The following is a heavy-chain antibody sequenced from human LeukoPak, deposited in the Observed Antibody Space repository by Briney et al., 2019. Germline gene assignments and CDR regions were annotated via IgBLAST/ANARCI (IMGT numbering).Heavy chain of an antibody. J-gene: IGHJ3*02. CDR3: ASPPQGGYDGHNDAFDI. CDR1: GFTVSSNY. CDR2: IYSGGST. V-gene: IGHV3-66*01. D-gene: IGHD1-1*01. Sequence: GGSLRLSYAASGFTVSSNYMSWVRQAPGKGLEWVSVIYSGGSTYYADSVKGRFTISRDNSKNTLYLQMNSLRAEDTAVYYCASPPQGGYDGHNDAFDIWGQGTMVTVSS.